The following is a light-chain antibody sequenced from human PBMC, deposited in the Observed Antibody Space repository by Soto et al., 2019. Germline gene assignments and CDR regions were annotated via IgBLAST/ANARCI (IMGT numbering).Light chain of an antibody. V-gene: IGKV3-20*01. CDR2: GAS. Sequence: EIVLAQSPGTLSFSPSERATLXRRPSQSVTSNFLAWYRQKPGQAPRLLIYGASSRATGIPDRFSGSGSGTDFTLTISRLEPEDFAVYYCQVYGRSPWTFGQGTKVDI. CDR1: QSVTSNF. CDR3: QVYGRSPWT. J-gene: IGKJ1*01.